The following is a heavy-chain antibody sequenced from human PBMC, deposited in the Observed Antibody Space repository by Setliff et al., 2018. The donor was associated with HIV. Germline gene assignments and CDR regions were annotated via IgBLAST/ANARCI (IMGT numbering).Heavy chain of an antibody. CDR3: TRLRGYSFGLASYYYYYMDV. J-gene: IGHJ6*03. Sequence: SCKASGGTFSSYAMHWVRQAPGKGLEYVSTISSDGGSTYYANSVKGRFTISRDDSKSIAYLQMNSLKAEDTAVYYCTRLRGYSFGLASYYYYYMDVWGKGTTVTVSS. D-gene: IGHD5-18*01. CDR1: GGTFSSYA. V-gene: IGHV3-64*01. CDR2: ISSDGGST.